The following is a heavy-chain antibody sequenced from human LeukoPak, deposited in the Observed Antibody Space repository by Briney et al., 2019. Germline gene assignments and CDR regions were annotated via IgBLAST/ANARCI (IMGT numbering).Heavy chain of an antibody. CDR2: ISAYNGNT. CDR1: GYTFTSYG. D-gene: IGHD3-22*01. V-gene: IGHV1-18*01. J-gene: IGHJ4*02. Sequence: GASMKVSCKASGYTFTSYGISWVRQAPGQGLEWMGWISAYNGNTNYAQKLQGRVTMTTDTSTSTAYMELRSLRSDDTAVYYCARLKYYYDSSGYYHASPDDYWGQGTLVTVSS. CDR3: ARLKYYYDSSGYYHASPDDY.